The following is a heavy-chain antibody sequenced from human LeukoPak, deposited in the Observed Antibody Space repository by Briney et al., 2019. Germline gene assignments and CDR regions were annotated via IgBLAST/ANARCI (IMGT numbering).Heavy chain of an antibody. CDR2: ISSNSGIK. CDR3: ARAYDFWSGPGGY. CDR1: GFTFKSFS. Sequence: GGSLRLSCGGSGFTFKSFSMHWVRQAPGKGLEWVSDISSNSGIKSYADSVKGRFTISRDNAKNSLYLQMNSLRAEDTAVYYCARAYDFWSGPGGYWGQGTLVTVSS. V-gene: IGHV3-48*01. J-gene: IGHJ4*02. D-gene: IGHD3-3*01.